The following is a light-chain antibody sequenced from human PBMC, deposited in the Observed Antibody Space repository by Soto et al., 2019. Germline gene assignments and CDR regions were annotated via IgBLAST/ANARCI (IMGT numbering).Light chain of an antibody. Sequence: DIQMTQSPSSLSASVGDRVTITCRASQSISSYLNWYQQKPGKAPKLLIYAASSLQSGVPSRFSGSVSGTDFTLTISSLEPEDFAVYYCQQRSNWPLTFGGGTKVDIK. V-gene: IGKV1-39*01. CDR1: QSISSY. J-gene: IGKJ4*01. CDR2: AAS. CDR3: QQRSNWPLT.